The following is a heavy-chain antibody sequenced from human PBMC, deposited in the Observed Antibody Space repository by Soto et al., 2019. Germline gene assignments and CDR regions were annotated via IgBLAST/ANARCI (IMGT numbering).Heavy chain of an antibody. Sequence: QVQLQESGPGLVKPSQTLSLTCTVSGGSISSGGYYWSWIRQHPGKGLEWIGDIYYSGSTYYNPSLKRRVTISVDTSKNQCSLQLSSVTAVDTAVYYCARYPIRDDSSGYYSSDAFDIWGQGTMVTVSS. CDR1: GGSISSGGYY. J-gene: IGHJ3*02. CDR3: ARYPIRDDSSGYYSSDAFDI. D-gene: IGHD3-22*01. V-gene: IGHV4-31*03. CDR2: IYYSGST.